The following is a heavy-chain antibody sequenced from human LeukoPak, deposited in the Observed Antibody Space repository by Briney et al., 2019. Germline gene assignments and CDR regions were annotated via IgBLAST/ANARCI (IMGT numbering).Heavy chain of an antibody. CDR3: ARARNTGIVGATNDY. V-gene: IGHV1-69*13. CDR2: FIPIFGTA. D-gene: IGHD1-26*01. J-gene: IGHJ4*02. CDR1: GGTFSSYA. Sequence: SVKVSCKASGGTFSSYAISWVRQAPGQGLEWMGGFIPIFGTANYAQKFQGRVTITADESTSTAYMELSSLRSEDTAVYYCARARNTGIVGATNDYWGQGTLVTVSS.